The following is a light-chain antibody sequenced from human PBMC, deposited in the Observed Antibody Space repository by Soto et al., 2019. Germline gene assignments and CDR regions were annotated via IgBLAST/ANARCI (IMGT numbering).Light chain of an antibody. CDR2: GAS. CDR3: QQYVTSPYT. Sequence: EIVLTQSPGTLSLSPREGATLSCRASQSITTNSLAWYQQKPGQAPRLLIYGASNRATGVPDRVSASGSGTDFTLSFSRLEPEDFAMYYCQQYVTSPYTFGQGTKLAIK. J-gene: IGKJ2*01. CDR1: QSITTNS. V-gene: IGKV3-20*01.